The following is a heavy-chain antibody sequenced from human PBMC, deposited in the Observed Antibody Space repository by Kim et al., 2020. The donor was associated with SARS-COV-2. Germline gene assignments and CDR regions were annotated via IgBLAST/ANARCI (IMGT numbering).Heavy chain of an antibody. D-gene: IGHD6-19*01. CDR1: GYTFTSYA. J-gene: IGHJ4*02. CDR2: INAGNGNT. CDR3: ARLGFWGSGWYN. Sequence: ASVKVSCKASGYTFTSYAMHWVRQAPGQRLEWMGWINAGNGNTKYSQKFQGRVTITRDTSASTAYMELSSLRSEDTAVYYCARLGFWGSGWYNWGQGTLVTVSS. V-gene: IGHV1-3*01.